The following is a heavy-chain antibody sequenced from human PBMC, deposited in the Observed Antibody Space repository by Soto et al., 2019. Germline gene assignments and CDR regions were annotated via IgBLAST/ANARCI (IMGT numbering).Heavy chain of an antibody. CDR2: ISWNSGSI. CDR1: GFTFDDYA. V-gene: IGHV3-9*01. Sequence: EVQLVESGGGLVQPGRSLRLSCAASGFTFDDYAMHWVRQAPGKGLEWVSGISWNSGSIGYADSVKGRFTISRDNAKNSLYLQMNRLRAEDKALYYCAKDKWELSYYFDYWGQGTLVTVSS. CDR3: AKDKWELSYYFDY. D-gene: IGHD1-26*01. J-gene: IGHJ4*02.